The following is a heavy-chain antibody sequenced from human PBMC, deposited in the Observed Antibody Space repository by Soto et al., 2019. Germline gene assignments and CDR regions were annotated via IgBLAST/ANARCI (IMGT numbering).Heavy chain of an antibody. J-gene: IGHJ4*02. CDR1: GFTFTSYW. CDR2: IKQDGTSM. V-gene: IGHV3-7*02. Sequence: EVQLVESGGGLVQPGGSLRLSCAASGFTFTSYWMSGVRQAPGKGLEWVANIKQDGTSMYYAASVKGRFTVSRDNGKSAIYLPMDSLRDDDRAVYRCARLRIIFMERYFDSWCQGTLVTVSS. CDR3: ARLRIIFMERYFDS. D-gene: IGHD3-3*01.